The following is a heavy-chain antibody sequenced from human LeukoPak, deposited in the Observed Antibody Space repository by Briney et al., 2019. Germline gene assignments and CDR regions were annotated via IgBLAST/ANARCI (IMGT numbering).Heavy chain of an antibody. CDR1: GFTFSKNW. D-gene: IGHD5-24*01. Sequence: GGSLRLSCVASGFTFSKNWMHWVRQAPGKGLVWVSRIQGDGSNTNYADSVKGRFTISRDNAKNSLYLQMNSLRAEDTAIYYCTRVGYIDEGIDYWGQGTLVTVSS. CDR3: TRVGYIDEGIDY. CDR2: IQGDGSNT. V-gene: IGHV3-74*01. J-gene: IGHJ4*02.